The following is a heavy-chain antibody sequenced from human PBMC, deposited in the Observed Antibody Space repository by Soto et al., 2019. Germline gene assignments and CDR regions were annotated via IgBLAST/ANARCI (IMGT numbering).Heavy chain of an antibody. Sequence: EVQLVESGGGLVQPGGSLRLSCAASGFTFSNYWMHWVRQAPGKGLVWVSRINRDGSSTTYADSVKGRFTISRDNAKSTLYLQMNSLRAEDTAVYYCTRAVGSKTAQDYWGQGSLVTVSS. CDR2: INRDGSST. CDR3: TRAVGSKTAQDY. D-gene: IGHD1-26*01. V-gene: IGHV3-74*01. J-gene: IGHJ4*02. CDR1: GFTFSNYW.